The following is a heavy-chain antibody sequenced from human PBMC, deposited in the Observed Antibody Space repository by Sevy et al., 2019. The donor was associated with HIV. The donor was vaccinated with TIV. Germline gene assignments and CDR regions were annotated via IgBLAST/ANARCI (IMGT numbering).Heavy chain of an antibody. CDR2: ISSSGDTT. CDR3: ASLGPTKYYYDSSTYYWFDP. CDR1: GFTFSNYE. D-gene: IGHD3-22*01. J-gene: IGHJ5*02. V-gene: IGHV3-48*03. Sequence: GGSLRLSCAASGFTFSNYEMSWVRQAPGKGLEWISYISSSGDTTFYADSVKGRFTISRDNTKNSLYLQINGLRAEDTAVYYCASLGPTKYYYDSSTYYWFDPWCQGTLVTVSS.